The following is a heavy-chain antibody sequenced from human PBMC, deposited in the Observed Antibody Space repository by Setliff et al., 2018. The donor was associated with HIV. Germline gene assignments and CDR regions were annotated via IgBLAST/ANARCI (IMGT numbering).Heavy chain of an antibody. J-gene: IGHJ4*02. Sequence: GGSLRLSCAASGFTFSSSAMSWVRQAPGKGLEWVSLIQSSGITYYADSVKGRFTISRDNSNNTLSLQMNSLRAEDTAVYYCARTNNNYYYDTSDYFAGYYFDSWGQGTLVTVSS. CDR1: GFTFSSSA. V-gene: IGHV3-23*01. CDR2: IQSSGIT. D-gene: IGHD3-22*01. CDR3: ARTNNNYYYDTSDYFAGYYFDS.